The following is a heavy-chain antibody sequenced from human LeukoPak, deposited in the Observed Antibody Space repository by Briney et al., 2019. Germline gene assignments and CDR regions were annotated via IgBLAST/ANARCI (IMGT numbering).Heavy chain of an antibody. CDR2: INPSGGST. J-gene: IGHJ4*02. D-gene: IGHD2-2*02. CDR1: GYTFTSYY. Sequence: ASVKVSCKASGYTFTSYYMHWVRQAPGQGLEWMGIINPSGGSTSYAQKFQGRVTMPRDTSTSTVYMELSSLRSEDTAVFYCARDIVVVPAAIGGLDYWGQGPLVTVSS. V-gene: IGHV1-46*01. CDR3: ARDIVVVPAAIGGLDY.